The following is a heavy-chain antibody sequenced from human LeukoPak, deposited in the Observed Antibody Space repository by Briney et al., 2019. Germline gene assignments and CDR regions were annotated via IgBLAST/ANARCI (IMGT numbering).Heavy chain of an antibody. CDR3: ARPGDSSPFDP. J-gene: IGHJ5*02. D-gene: IGHD5-18*01. CDR2: ISSSSSYI. CDR1: GFTFSSYS. V-gene: IGHV3-21*01. Sequence: GGSLRLSCAASGFTFSSYSMNWVRQAPGKGLEWVSSISSSSSYIYYADSVKGRFTISRDNAKNSLYLQTNSLRAEDTAVYYCARPGDSSPFDPWGQGTLVTVSS.